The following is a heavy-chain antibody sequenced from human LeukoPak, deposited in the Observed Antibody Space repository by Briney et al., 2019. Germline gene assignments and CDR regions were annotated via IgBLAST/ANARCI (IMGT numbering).Heavy chain of an antibody. D-gene: IGHD3-3*01. Sequence: GGSLRLSRAASGFTFSSYAMSWVRQAPGKGLEWVSAISGSGGSTYYADSVKGRFTISRDNSKNTLYLQMNSLRAEDTAVYYCARAPRGIFGVVINYYYMDVWGKGTTVTVSS. J-gene: IGHJ6*03. CDR3: ARAPRGIFGVVINYYYMDV. V-gene: IGHV3-23*01. CDR2: ISGSGGST. CDR1: GFTFSSYA.